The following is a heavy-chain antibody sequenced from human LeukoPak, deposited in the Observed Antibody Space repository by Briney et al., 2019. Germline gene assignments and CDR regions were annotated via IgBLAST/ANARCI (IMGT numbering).Heavy chain of an antibody. V-gene: IGHV1-69*05. J-gene: IGHJ6*03. CDR2: IIPIFGTA. Sequence: ASVKVSCKASGGTFSSYAISWVRQAPGQGLEWMGGIIPIFGTANYARKFQGRVTITTDESTSTAYMELSSLRSEDTAVYYCARATREYSSSPRPPLDYYYYMDVWGKGTTVTVSS. CDR1: GGTFSSYA. CDR3: ARATREYSSSPRPPLDYYYYMDV. D-gene: IGHD6-6*01.